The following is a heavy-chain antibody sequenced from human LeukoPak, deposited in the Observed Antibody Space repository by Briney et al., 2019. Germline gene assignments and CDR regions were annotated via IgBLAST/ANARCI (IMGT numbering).Heavy chain of an antibody. V-gene: IGHV3-7*01. J-gene: IGHJ4*02. CDR3: ASVFRDDFWSVHF. CDR1: GLTFSTFW. D-gene: IGHD3-3*01. Sequence: PGGSLRLSCAPSGLTFSTFWMSWGRAAPGGGRGWVANTKEDGSARYYVGCVKGRFTISRDNAKKSQYLQMNGLRAEETAVYFCASVFRDDFWSVHFWGQGTLVT. CDR2: TKEDGSAR.